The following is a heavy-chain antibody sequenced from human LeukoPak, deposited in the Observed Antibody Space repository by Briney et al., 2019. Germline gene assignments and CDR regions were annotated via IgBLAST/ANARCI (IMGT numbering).Heavy chain of an antibody. V-gene: IGHV4-4*09. CDR1: GGSFSGYY. J-gene: IGHJ6*03. Sequence: SETLSLTCAVYGGSFSGYYWSWIRQPPGKGLEWIGYIYTSGSTNYNPSPKSRVTISVDTSKNQFSLKLSSVTAADTAVYYCVRLQRDVTIFGVVIGYMDVWGKGTTVTVSS. D-gene: IGHD3-3*01. CDR2: IYTSGST. CDR3: VRLQRDVTIFGVVIGYMDV.